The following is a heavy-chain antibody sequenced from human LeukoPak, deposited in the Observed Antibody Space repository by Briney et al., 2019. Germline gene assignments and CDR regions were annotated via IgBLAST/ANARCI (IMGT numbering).Heavy chain of an antibody. CDR1: GGSISSYY. CDR3: ARGRFGRASSGYLGY. V-gene: IGHV4-59*12. CDR2: IYYSGST. D-gene: IGHD3-22*01. J-gene: IGHJ4*02. Sequence: SETLSLTCTVSGGSISSYYWSWIRQPPGKGLEWIGYIYYSGSTNYNPSLKSRVTISVDTSKNQFSLKLSSVTAADTAVYYCARGRFGRASSGYLGYWGQGTLVTVSS.